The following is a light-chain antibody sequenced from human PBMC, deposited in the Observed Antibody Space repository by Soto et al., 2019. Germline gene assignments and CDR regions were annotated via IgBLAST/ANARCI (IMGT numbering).Light chain of an antibody. V-gene: IGKV1-39*01. J-gene: IGKJ2*01. CDR2: SAS. CDR1: QTISRY. Sequence: DIQMTQSPASLSASVGDRVTITCRASQTISRYLNWYQQKAGAAPKLLIYSASTLQSGVPSRFSGSGFGTDYTLTISSLQPAEFAVYYCQQTFRTPHTCGQGTKLDIK. CDR3: QQTFRTPHT.